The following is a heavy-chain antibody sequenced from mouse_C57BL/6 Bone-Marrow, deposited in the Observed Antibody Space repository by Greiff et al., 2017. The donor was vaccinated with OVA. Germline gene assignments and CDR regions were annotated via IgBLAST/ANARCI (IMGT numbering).Heavy chain of an antibody. V-gene: IGHV1-5*01. D-gene: IGHD1-2*01. CDR3: TKGDYGYYYAMDY. Sequence: EVKLVESGPVLARPGASVKMSCKTSGYTFTSYWMHWVKQRPGQGLEWIGAIYPGNSDTSYNQKFKGKAKLTAVTSASTAYMELSSLTNEDSAVYYCTKGDYGYYYAMDYWGQGTSVTVSS. CDR2: IYPGNSDT. CDR1: GYTFTSYW. J-gene: IGHJ4*01.